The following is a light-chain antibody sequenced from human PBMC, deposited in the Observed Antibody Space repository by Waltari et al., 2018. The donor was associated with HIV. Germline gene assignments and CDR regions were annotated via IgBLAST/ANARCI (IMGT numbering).Light chain of an antibody. Sequence: QSVLTQPVSVSASPGQSISIPCSGTYADVGGFNFVSWYQQYAGKAPTVILYEVSKPPSGIPGRFSGSKSGNPAALTIAGLQPGDEADYYCATWDDSLSGVVFGGGTKLTVL. CDR3: ATWDDSLSGVV. V-gene: IGLV2-14*03. CDR2: EVS. CDR1: YADVGGFNF. J-gene: IGLJ2*01.